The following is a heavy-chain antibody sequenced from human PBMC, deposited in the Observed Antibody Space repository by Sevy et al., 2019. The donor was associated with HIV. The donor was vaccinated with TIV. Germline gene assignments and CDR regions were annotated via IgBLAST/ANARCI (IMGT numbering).Heavy chain of an antibody. Sequence: GGSLRLSCAASGFTFSSYEMNWVRQAPGKGLEWVSYISSSGSTIYYADSVKGRFTISRDNAKNSLYLQMNSLRAEDTAVYYCAREPGTTATPEDYYYYYYMDVWGKGTTVTVSS. D-gene: IGHD1-7*01. CDR1: GFTFSSYE. J-gene: IGHJ6*03. V-gene: IGHV3-48*03. CDR3: AREPGTTATPEDYYYYYYMDV. CDR2: ISSSGSTI.